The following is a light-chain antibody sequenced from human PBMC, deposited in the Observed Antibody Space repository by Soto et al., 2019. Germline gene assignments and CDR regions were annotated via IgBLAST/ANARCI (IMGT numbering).Light chain of an antibody. J-gene: IGLJ2*01. CDR3: GAWDTSLSGGI. V-gene: IGLV1-51*02. CDR1: SSNIGIDY. Sequence: QSALAQPPSVSAAPGQKVTISCSGSSSNIGIDYVSWYQRLPGTAPKLLIYEDNKRPSGIPDRFSGSKSGTSATLDITGLQTGDEADYYCGAWDTSLSGGIFGGGTQLTVL. CDR2: EDN.